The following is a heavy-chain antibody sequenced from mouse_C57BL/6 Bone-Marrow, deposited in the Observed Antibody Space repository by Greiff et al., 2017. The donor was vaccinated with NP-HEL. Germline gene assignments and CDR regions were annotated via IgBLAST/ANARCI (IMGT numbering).Heavy chain of an antibody. CDR3: TRYTVYDGYFDY. J-gene: IGHJ2*01. D-gene: IGHD2-3*01. Sequence: DVQLQESGGGLVQPGGSLSLSCAASGFTFTDYYMSWVRQPPGKALEWLGFIRNKANGYTTEYSASVKGRFTISRDNSQHILYLQMNALRAEDSATYYCTRYTVYDGYFDYWCQGTTLTVSS. CDR2: IRNKANGYTT. CDR1: GFTFTDYY. V-gene: IGHV7-3*01.